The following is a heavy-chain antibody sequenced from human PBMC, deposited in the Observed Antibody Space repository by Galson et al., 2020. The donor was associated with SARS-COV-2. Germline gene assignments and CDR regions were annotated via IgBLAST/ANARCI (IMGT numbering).Heavy chain of an antibody. V-gene: IGHV3-15*01. Sequence: GESLKISCAASGFSFSDVWMNWVRQAPGKGLEWVGRIKNKRYGGATDYVAPVKGRFTISRDESKNILYLEMNSLKTEDTAVYFCNTEMDTAMVAFDHWGQGSQVTVSS. CDR3: NTEMDTAMVAFDH. J-gene: IGHJ4*02. CDR1: GFSFSDVW. CDR2: IKNKRYGGAT. D-gene: IGHD5-18*01.